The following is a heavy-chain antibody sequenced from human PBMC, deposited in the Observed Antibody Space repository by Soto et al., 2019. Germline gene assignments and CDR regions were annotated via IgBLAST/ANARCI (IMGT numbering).Heavy chain of an antibody. CDR2: ISYDGSNK. CDR3: AKEGGYYGSGSYSVGENYYGMDV. CDR1: GFTFSSYG. Sequence: QVQLVESGGGVVQPGRSLRLSCAASGFTFSSYGMHWVRQAPGKGLEWVAVISYDGSNKYYADSVKGRFTISRDNSKNTLNLQMNSLRAEGRAVYYCAKEGGYYGSGSYSVGENYYGMDVWGQGTTVTVSS. D-gene: IGHD3-10*01. V-gene: IGHV3-30*18. J-gene: IGHJ6*02.